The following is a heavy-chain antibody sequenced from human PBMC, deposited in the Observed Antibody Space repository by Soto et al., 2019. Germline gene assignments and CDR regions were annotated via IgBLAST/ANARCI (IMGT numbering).Heavy chain of an antibody. CDR3: ARGAHYSSPFRWFDP. CDR2: IYYSGST. J-gene: IGHJ5*02. CDR1: GGSISSGGYY. Sequence: QVQLQESGPGLVKPSQTLSLTCTVSGGSISSGGYYWSWIRQHPGKGLEWIGYIYYSGSTYYNPSLKRRVTISVDTSKNQFSLKLSSVTAAATAVYYCARGAHYSSPFRWFDPWGQGTLVTVSS. D-gene: IGHD6-13*01. V-gene: IGHV4-31*03.